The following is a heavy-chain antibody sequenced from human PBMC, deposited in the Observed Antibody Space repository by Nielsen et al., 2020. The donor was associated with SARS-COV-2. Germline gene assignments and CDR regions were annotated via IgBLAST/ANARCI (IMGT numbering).Heavy chain of an antibody. D-gene: IGHD2-21*01. CDR1: GFTFSSYW. V-gene: IGHV3-7*01. CDR3: AKVWWAETDAFDF. Sequence: GGSLRLSCAASGFTFSSYWMTWVRQAPGKGLEWVANIKQDGSEKYYVDSVKGRFTISRDNAKNSLYLETNSLRAEDTAVYYCAKVWWAETDAFDFWGQGTTVTVSS. CDR2: IKQDGSEK. J-gene: IGHJ3*01.